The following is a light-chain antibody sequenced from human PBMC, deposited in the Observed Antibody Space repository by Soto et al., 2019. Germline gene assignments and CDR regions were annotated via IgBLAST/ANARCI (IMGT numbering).Light chain of an antibody. J-gene: IGKJ5*01. CDR1: HSVSGNY. CDR3: QQYGSSPIT. V-gene: IGKV3-20*01. Sequence: EIVLTQSPGTLSLSPGERATLSCRASHSVSGNYLAWYQQKPGQAPRLLMYAASSRATGIPDRFNGSGSGTDFTLTISRLEPEDFAVYYCQQYGSSPITFGQGTRLEIK. CDR2: AAS.